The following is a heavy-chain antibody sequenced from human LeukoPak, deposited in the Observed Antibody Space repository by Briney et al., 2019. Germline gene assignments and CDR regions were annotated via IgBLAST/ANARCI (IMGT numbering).Heavy chain of an antibody. D-gene: IGHD3-16*02. CDR3: ATTGALRLGELSSLGASDY. Sequence: PGGSLRLSCAASGFTFSNYWMHWVRQAPGKGLVWVSRINTDGSSTDYADSVKGRFTISRDNAKNTLYLQMNSLRAEDTAVYYCATTGALRLGELSSLGASDYWGQGTLVTVSS. CDR2: INTDGSST. J-gene: IGHJ4*02. V-gene: IGHV3-74*01. CDR1: GFTFSNYW.